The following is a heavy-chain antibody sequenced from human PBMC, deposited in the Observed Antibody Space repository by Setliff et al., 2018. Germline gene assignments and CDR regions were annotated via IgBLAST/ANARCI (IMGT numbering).Heavy chain of an antibody. CDR2: IDWDDDK. CDR3: AAASNYYDY. V-gene: IGHV2-70*11. CDR1: GFSLSTSGIC. Sequence: GSGPTLVNPTQTLTLTCTFSGFSLSTSGICVSWIRQPPGKALEWLARIDWDDDKYYTPSLKTRLTISKDTSKNQVVLIMTNMDPVDTATYYCAAASNYYDYWGQGTLVTVSS. J-gene: IGHJ4*02.